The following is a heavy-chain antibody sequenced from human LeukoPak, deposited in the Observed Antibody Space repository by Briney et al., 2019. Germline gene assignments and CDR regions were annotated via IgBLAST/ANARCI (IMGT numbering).Heavy chain of an antibody. D-gene: IGHD5-18*01. CDR2: INPNSGGT. J-gene: IGHJ6*03. Sequence: ASVKVSCKASGYTFTGYYMHWVRQAPGQGLEWMGWINPNSGGTNYAQKFQGRVTITRDTSISTAYMELSRLRSDDTAVYYCARGSYGSYYYYYMDVWGKGTTVTVSS. V-gene: IGHV1-2*02. CDR1: GYTFTGYY. CDR3: ARGSYGSYYYYYMDV.